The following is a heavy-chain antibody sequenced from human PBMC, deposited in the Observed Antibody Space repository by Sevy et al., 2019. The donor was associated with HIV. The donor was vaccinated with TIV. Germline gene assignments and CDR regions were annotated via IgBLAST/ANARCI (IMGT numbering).Heavy chain of an antibody. Sequence: GGSLRLSCAASGFTFSSYAMHWVRQAPGKGLEWVAVISYDGSNKYYADSVKGRFTISRDNSKNTLYLQMNSLGAEDTAVYYCARDRGGSSGLDYWGQGTLVTVSS. CDR3: ARDRGGSSGLDY. D-gene: IGHD3-22*01. CDR1: GFTFSSYA. J-gene: IGHJ4*02. CDR2: ISYDGSNK. V-gene: IGHV3-30*04.